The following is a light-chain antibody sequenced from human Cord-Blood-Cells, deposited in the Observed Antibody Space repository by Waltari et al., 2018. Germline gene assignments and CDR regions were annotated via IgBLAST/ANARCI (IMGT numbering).Light chain of an antibody. CDR1: QSISSY. CDR2: AAS. V-gene: IGKV1-39*01. J-gene: IGKJ1*01. Sequence: DIQMTQSPSSLSASVGDRVTITCRASQSISSYLNWYQQKPGEAPRLLIYAASSLQSGVPSRFSSSRSATDVTLTIISLQPEDFATYYCQQRYSTPRTFGQGTKVEIK. CDR3: QQRYSTPRT.